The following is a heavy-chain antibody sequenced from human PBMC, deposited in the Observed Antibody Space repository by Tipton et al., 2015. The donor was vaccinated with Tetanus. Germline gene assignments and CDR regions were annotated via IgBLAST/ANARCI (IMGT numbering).Heavy chain of an antibody. J-gene: IGHJ5*02. D-gene: IGHD6-25*01. CDR3: VSGSALGT. CDR1: GFTFSTTK. Sequence: GSLRLSCGVSGFTFSTTKMNWVRQAPGRGLEWVSSISSTSRYIYYADSLKGRFTISRDNAKNSLSLQMNSLRTDDTAAYYCVSGSALGTWGQGTLVTVSS. CDR2: ISSTSRYI. V-gene: IGHV3-21*01.